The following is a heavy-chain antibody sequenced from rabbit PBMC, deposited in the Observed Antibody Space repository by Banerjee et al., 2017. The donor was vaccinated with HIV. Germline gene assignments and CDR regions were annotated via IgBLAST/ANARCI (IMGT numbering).Heavy chain of an antibody. J-gene: IGHJ4*01. CDR2: IDTRNSGST. D-gene: IGHD6-1*01. CDR1: GFTLSSYW. CDR3: ASDIYGYGAFNL. V-gene: IGHV1S40*01. Sequence: QSLEESGGDLVKPGASLTLTCTASGFTLSSYWMCWVRQAPGKGLEWIGCIDTRNSGSTYYASWAKGRFTGSKTSSTTVTLQMTSLTAADTATYFCASDIYGYGAFNLWGQGTLVTVS.